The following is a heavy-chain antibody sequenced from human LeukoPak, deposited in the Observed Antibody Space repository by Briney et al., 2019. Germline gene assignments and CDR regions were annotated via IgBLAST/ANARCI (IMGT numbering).Heavy chain of an antibody. D-gene: IGHD6-6*01. J-gene: IGHJ6*03. CDR3: TTALAARRRPYYYYYMDV. V-gene: IGHV3-15*01. Sequence: GGSLRLSCAASGFTFSNAWMSWVRQAPGKGLEWVGRIKSKTDGGATDYAAPVKGRFTISRDDSKNTLYLQMNSLKTEDTAVYYCTTALAARRRPYYYYYMDVWGKGTTVTVSS. CDR1: GFTFSNAW. CDR2: IKSKTDGGAT.